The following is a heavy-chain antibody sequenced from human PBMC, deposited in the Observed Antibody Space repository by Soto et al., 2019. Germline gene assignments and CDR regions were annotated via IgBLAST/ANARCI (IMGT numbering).Heavy chain of an antibody. D-gene: IGHD2-2*01. CDR2: ISSGGFIT. V-gene: IGHV3-11*01. CDR1: GFTFSDYY. Sequence: QVQLVESGGGSVKPGGSLRLSCAASGFTFSDYYMSWIRQAPGKGLEWVSYISSGGFITYYADSVKGRFTTSWDKAKNSLYLQMNTLSANDTAVYYCATGVVPDTKWGYYSYGLDVWGQGTTVTVSS. J-gene: IGHJ6*02. CDR3: ATGVVPDTKWGYYSYGLDV.